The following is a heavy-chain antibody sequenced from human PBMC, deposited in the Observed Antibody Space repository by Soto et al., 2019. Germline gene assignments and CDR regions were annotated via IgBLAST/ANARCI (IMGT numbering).Heavy chain of an antibody. Sequence: EVQLVESGGGLVQPGGSLRLSCAASGLTFSNSRMHWVRQAPGKGLVWVALISNDGRSTNHADSVKGRFTISRDNAKSTLYLQLNSLRAEDTAVYYCARDTAGLSYWGQGTLVTVSS. D-gene: IGHD2-21*02. CDR3: ARDTAGLSY. V-gene: IGHV3-74*01. J-gene: IGHJ4*02. CDR1: GLTFSNSR. CDR2: ISNDGRST.